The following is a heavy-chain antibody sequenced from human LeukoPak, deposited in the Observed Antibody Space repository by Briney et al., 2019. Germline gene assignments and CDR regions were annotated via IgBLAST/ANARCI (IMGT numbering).Heavy chain of an antibody. V-gene: IGHV1-18*01. CDR3: ARDLEDIVVVPAAIVYFQH. J-gene: IGHJ1*01. CDR1: GYTFTSYG. D-gene: IGHD2-2*02. CDR2: ISAYNGNT. Sequence: ASAKVSCKASGYTFTSYGNSWVRQAPGQGLEWMGWISAYNGNTNYAQKLQGRVTMTTDTSTSTAYMELRSLRSDDTAVYYCARDLEDIVVVPAAIVYFQHWGQGTLVTVSS.